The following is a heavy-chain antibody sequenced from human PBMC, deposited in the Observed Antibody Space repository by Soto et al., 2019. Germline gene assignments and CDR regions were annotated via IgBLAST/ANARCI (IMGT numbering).Heavy chain of an antibody. D-gene: IGHD3-10*01. Sequence: QVQLVQSGAEVKKPGSSVKVSCKASGGTFSSYTISWVRQAPGQGLEWMGRIIPILGIANYAQKFQGRVTITADKSTSAAYMELSSLRSVDTAVYYCARRHSDHGSGSYIAAFDIWGQGTVVTVSS. J-gene: IGHJ3*02. V-gene: IGHV1-69*02. CDR3: ARRHSDHGSGSYIAAFDI. CDR1: GGTFSSYT. CDR2: IIPILGIA.